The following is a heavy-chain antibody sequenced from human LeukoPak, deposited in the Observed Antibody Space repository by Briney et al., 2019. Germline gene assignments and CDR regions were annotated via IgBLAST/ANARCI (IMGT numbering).Heavy chain of an antibody. D-gene: IGHD5-24*01. CDR2: INHSGST. CDR3: ASVKLATTNFEY. J-gene: IGHJ4*02. Sequence: SETLSLTCTVSGGSISSGGYYWSWIRQHPGKGLEWIGEINHSGSTNYNPSLKSRVAISVDTSKNQFSLKLNSVTAADTAVYYCASVKLATTNFEYWGQGTLVTVSS. V-gene: IGHV4-39*07. CDR1: GGSISSGGYY.